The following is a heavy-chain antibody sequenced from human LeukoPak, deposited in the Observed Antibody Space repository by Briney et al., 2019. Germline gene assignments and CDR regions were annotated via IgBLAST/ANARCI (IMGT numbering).Heavy chain of an antibody. CDR2: IYPGDSDT. J-gene: IGHJ4*02. CDR3: ARSIAAAGNTFDY. D-gene: IGHD6-13*01. Sequence: GESLKISCKGSGYSFTSYWIGWVRQMPGKGLEWMGIIYPGDSDTRYSPSFRGQVTISADKSISAAYLQWGSLKASDTAMYYCARSIAAAGNTFDYWGQGTLVTVSS. V-gene: IGHV5-51*01. CDR1: GYSFTSYW.